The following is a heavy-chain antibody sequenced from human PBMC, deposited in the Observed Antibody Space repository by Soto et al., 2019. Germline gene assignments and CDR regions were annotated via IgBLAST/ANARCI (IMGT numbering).Heavy chain of an antibody. CDR3: ARGRYCSSTSCYSERPFDY. CDR2: SIPTFVTA. Sequence: QVQLVQSGAEVKKPGSSVKVSCKASGGTFSSYAISWGQRPLGKGLGWREGSIPTFVTANYARKFQGRVRITADESTSTAYMELSSLRSEDTAVYYCARGRYCSSTSCYSERPFDYWGQGTLVTVSS. D-gene: IGHD2-2*01. CDR1: GGTFSSYA. J-gene: IGHJ4*02. V-gene: IGHV1-69*01.